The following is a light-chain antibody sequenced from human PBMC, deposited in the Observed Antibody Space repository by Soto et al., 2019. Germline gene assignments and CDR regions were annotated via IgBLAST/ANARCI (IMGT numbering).Light chain of an antibody. CDR1: QSVSSIY. Sequence: EIVLTQSAGPLSLSPGERATLSCRASQSVSSIYLAWYQHKPGQAPRLLIYGASSRATGIPDRFSGSGSGTDFTLTISRLEPEDLAVYYCQQYGSSSWTFGRGTTVEIK. J-gene: IGKJ1*01. V-gene: IGKV3-20*01. CDR3: QQYGSSSWT. CDR2: GAS.